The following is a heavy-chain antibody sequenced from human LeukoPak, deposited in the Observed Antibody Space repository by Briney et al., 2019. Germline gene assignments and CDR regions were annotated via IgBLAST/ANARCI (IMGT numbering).Heavy chain of an antibody. D-gene: IGHD3-22*01. CDR3: ARKGRYYDTDHDAFDI. V-gene: IGHV1-69*05. J-gene: IGHJ3*02. CDR1: GGTFSSYA. Sequence: ASVKVSCKASGGTFSSYAISWVRQAPGQGLEWMGRIIPIFGTANYAQKFQGRVTITTDESTSTAYMELSSLRSEDTVVYYCARKGRYYDTDHDAFDIWGQGAMVTVSS. CDR2: IIPIFGTA.